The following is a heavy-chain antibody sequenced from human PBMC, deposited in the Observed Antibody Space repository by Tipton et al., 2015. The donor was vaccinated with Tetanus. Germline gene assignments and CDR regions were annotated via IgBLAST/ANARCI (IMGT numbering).Heavy chain of an antibody. CDR1: GYNFSHYS. CDR2: IYPGDSDT. Sequence: QLVQSGAEVRKPGESLKISCQGSGYNFSHYSIGWVRQMPGKGLEWVGLIYPGDSDTKISPSFRGQVTFSVDKSITTAYLQWSSLKASDTAIYYCAKGDPGNFDSWGQGTQVIVSS. CDR3: AKGDPGNFDS. V-gene: IGHV5-51*01. D-gene: IGHD3-9*01. J-gene: IGHJ4*02.